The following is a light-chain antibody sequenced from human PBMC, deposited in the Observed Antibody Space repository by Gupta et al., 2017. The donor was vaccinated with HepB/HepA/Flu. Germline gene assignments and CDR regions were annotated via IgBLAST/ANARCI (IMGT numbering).Light chain of an antibody. CDR2: GAS. Sequence: EIVLTQSPGTLSLSPGERATLSCRASQSFTRGYLAWYQHKPGQAPRLLIYGASSRATGIPDRFSGSESGTDFTLTISRREPEDFAVYYCQHYDDSIPLNFGGGTKVEMK. CDR3: QHYDDSIPLN. V-gene: IGKV3-20*01. CDR1: QSFTRGY. J-gene: IGKJ4*01.